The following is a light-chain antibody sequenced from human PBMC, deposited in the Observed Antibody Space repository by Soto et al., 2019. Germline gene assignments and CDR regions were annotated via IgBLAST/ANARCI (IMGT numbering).Light chain of an antibody. V-gene: IGKV3-15*01. CDR3: QQYNNWWT. CDR2: GAS. Sequence: EIVMTKSPATLAVSPGETATLSCRASQSVSSNLAWYQQKPGQAPRLLIYGASTRATGIPARFSGSGSGTEFTLTISSLQSEDFAVYYCQQYNNWWTFGQGTKVDIK. CDR1: QSVSSN. J-gene: IGKJ1*01.